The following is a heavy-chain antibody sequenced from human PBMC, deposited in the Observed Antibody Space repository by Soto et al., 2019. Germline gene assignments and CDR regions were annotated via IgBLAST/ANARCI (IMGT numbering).Heavy chain of an antibody. Sequence: QVQLVESGGGVVQPGRSLRLSCAASGFTFNSFTMHWVRQAPGKGLEWVAVISHDGSHKYSADSVKGRFTISRDDSKNTLYLQMSSLRVEDTASYYCATWEERYFQDWGQGTLVTVSS. CDR3: ATWEERYFQD. CDR1: GFTFNSFT. V-gene: IGHV3-30-3*01. CDR2: ISHDGSHK. D-gene: IGHD1-26*01. J-gene: IGHJ1*01.